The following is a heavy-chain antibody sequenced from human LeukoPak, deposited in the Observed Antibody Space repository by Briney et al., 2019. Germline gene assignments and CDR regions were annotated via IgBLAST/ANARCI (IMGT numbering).Heavy chain of an antibody. CDR2: ISSRGSTI. Sequence: PGGSLRLSCAASGFTFSDYYMSWIRQAPGKGLEWVSYISSRGSTIYYADSVKGRFTISTDNAKNSLYLQMNSLRAEDTAVYYCARDIYCSGGSCGNFDLWGRGTLVTVSS. CDR3: ARDIYCSGGSCGNFDL. J-gene: IGHJ2*01. CDR1: GFTFSDYY. D-gene: IGHD2-15*01. V-gene: IGHV3-11*04.